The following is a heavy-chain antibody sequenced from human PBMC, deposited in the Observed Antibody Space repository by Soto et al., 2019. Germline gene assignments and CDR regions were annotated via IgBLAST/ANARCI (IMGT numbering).Heavy chain of an antibody. CDR3: VRSIVSDAFDI. V-gene: IGHV1-46*01. CDR2: MNPSDGST. Sequence: QVRLVQSGAEVKKPGASVKVSCKASGYTFTSYYLHWVRQAPGQGLVWMGIMNPSDGSTSYTQKFQGRVTMTRDTSTSTVYMEMSSLRSEDTAVYYCVRSIVSDAFDIWGQGTMVTVSS. D-gene: IGHD3-16*02. CDR1: GYTFTSYY. J-gene: IGHJ3*02.